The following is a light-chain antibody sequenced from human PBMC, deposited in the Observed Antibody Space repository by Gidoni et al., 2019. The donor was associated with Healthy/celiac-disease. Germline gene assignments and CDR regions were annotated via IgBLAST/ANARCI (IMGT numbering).Light chain of an antibody. V-gene: IGKV4-1*01. J-gene: IGKJ4*01. CDR2: WAS. CDR1: QSVLYSSNNKNY. Sequence: DIVMTQSPDSLAVSLGERATINCKSSQSVLYSSNNKNYLAWYQQKPGQPPKLLIYWASTRESGVPDRFRGSGSGTDFTLTISSLQAEDVAVYYCQQYYSTPTFGGWTKVEIK. CDR3: QQYYSTPT.